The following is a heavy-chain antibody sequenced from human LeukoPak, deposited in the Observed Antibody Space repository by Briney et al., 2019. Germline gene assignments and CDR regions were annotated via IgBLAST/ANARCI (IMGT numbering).Heavy chain of an antibody. CDR2: IRYDGGNK. D-gene: IGHD2-2*01. CDR3: SLDCSSTSCYSFDY. V-gene: IGHV3-30*02. CDR1: GFTFSSYG. Sequence: PGGSLRLSCAASGFTFSSYGMHWVRQAPGKGLEWVAFIRYDGGNKYYADSVKGRFTISRDNSKNTLYLQMNSLRAEDTAVYYCSLDCSSTSCYSFDYWGQGTLVTVSS. J-gene: IGHJ4*02.